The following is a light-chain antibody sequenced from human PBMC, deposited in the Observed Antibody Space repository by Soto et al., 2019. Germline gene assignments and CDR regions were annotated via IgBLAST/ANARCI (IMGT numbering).Light chain of an antibody. CDR3: QSYDSSLSAYV. J-gene: IGLJ1*01. Sequence: PSVSGAPGQRVTISCTGSSSNIGAGYDVHWYQQLPGTAPKLLIYGNNNRPSGVPDRFSGSKSDTSASLAITELQAEDEADYYCQSYDSSLSAYVFGPGTKLTVL. V-gene: IGLV1-40*01. CDR1: SSNIGAGYD. CDR2: GNN.